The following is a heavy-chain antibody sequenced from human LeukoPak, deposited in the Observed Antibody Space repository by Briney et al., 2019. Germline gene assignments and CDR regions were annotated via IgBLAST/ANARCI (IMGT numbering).Heavy chain of an antibody. Sequence: SETLSLTCTVSNDSISNYYWSWIRQPPGKGLEWIAYIDYRGSTTNNPSLRSRITISVDTSRNQFSLKLGSVTAADTAVYYCARSRSGYGYEHGAFEIWGQGTMVTVSS. CDR2: IDYRGST. J-gene: IGHJ3*02. CDR1: NDSISNYY. V-gene: IGHV4-59*01. CDR3: ARSRSGYGYEHGAFEI. D-gene: IGHD5-12*01.